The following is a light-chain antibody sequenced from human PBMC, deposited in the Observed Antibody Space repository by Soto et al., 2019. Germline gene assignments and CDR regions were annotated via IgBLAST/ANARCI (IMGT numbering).Light chain of an antibody. CDR2: DAS. Sequence: EIILTQSPATLSLSPGDRATLSCRASQSVSNYLAWYQQKPGQAPRLLIYDASNRATDIPARFSGSGSGTDFTLTISRLEPDYFAVYYCQQRSKWPRTFGQGTKVEIK. J-gene: IGKJ2*01. V-gene: IGKV3-11*01. CDR3: QQRSKWPRT. CDR1: QSVSNY.